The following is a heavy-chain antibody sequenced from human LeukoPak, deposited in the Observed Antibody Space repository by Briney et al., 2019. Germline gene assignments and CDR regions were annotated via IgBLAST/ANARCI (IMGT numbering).Heavy chain of an antibody. D-gene: IGHD1-26*01. J-gene: IGHJ3*02. Sequence: SETLSLTCTVSGGSISSYYWSWIRQPAGKGLECIGRIYTSGSTNYNPSLKSRVTMSVDTSKNQFSLKLSSVTAADTAVYYCAAKWELGGVGAFDIWGQGTMVAVSS. CDR3: AAKWELGGVGAFDI. CDR1: GGSISSYY. CDR2: IYTSGST. V-gene: IGHV4-4*07.